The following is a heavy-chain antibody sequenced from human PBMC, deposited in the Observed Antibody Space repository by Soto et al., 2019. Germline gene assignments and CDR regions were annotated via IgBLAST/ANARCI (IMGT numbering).Heavy chain of an antibody. CDR2: INAGNGNT. CDR3: ATYCSSTSCYNYIDY. D-gene: IGHD2-2*01. Sequence: ASVKVSCKASGYTFTSYAMHWVRQAPGQRLEWMGWINAGNGNTKYSQKLQGRVTMTRDTSTSTAYMELRSLRSDDTAVYYCATYCSSTSCYNYIDYWGQGTLVIVSS. CDR1: GYTFTSYA. J-gene: IGHJ4*02. V-gene: IGHV1-3*01.